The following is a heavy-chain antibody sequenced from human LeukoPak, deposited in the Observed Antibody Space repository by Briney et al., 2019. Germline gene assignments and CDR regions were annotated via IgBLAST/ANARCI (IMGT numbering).Heavy chain of an antibody. D-gene: IGHD1-26*01. CDR3: ARHLGP. V-gene: IGHV4-4*07. Sequence: SETLSLTCTVSGGSINGYYWSWIRQPAGKGLEWIGRISATGITHYNPSLESRVTMSVDMSRNQFSLKVSSVAAADTAVFYCARHLGPWGPGTLVTVSS. CDR2: ISATGIT. CDR1: GGSINGYY. J-gene: IGHJ4*02.